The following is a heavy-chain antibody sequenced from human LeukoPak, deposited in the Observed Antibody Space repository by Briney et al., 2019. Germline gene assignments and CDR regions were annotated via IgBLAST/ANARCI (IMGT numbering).Heavy chain of an antibody. J-gene: IGHJ6*03. CDR2: IYHSGST. CDR3: ARHGSSYPHTVTTGAKRPYYYMDV. Sequence: PSETLSLTCAVSGGSISSSNWWSWVRQPPGKGLEWIGEIYHSGSTNYNPSLKSRVTISVDTSKNQFSLKLSSVTAADTAVYYCARHGSSYPHTVTTGAKRPYYYMDVWGKGTTVTVSS. CDR1: GGSISSSNW. V-gene: IGHV4-4*02. D-gene: IGHD4-11*01.